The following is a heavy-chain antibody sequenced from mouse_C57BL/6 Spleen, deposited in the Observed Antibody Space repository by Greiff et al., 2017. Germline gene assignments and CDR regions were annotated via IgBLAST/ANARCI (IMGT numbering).Heavy chain of an antibody. CDR2: INPNNGGT. Sequence: EVKLVESGPELVKPGASVKIPCKASGYTFTDYNMDWVKQSHGKSLEWIGDINPNNGGTIYNQKFKGKATLTVDKSSSTAYMELRSLTSEDTAVYYCARGNLDGYFDVWGTGTTVTVSS. J-gene: IGHJ1*03. CDR1: GYTFTDYN. CDR3: ARGNLDGYFDV. V-gene: IGHV1-18*01.